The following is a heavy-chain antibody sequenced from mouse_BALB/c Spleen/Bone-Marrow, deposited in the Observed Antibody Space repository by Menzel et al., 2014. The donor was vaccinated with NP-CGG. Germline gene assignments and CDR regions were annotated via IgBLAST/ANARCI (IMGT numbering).Heavy chain of an antibody. CDR1: GFTFSSFG. CDR3: ASLTYYAMDY. CDR2: ISSGSSTI. V-gene: IGHV5-17*02. J-gene: IGHJ4*01. Sequence: DVKLVESGGGLVQPGGSRKLSCAASGFTFSSFGMHWVRQAPEKGLEWVAYISSGSSTIYYADTVKGRFTISRDNPKNTLFLQMTSLRSEDTAMYYCASLTYYAMDYWCQGTSVTVSS.